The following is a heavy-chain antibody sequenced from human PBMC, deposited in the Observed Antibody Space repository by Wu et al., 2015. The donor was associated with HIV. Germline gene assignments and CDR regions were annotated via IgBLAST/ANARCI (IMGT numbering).Heavy chain of an antibody. D-gene: IGHD6-13*01. CDR1: GYTFTGYY. CDR2: INPNSGGT. CDR3: ARTRETLRGIAAGERWFDP. Sequence: QVQLVQSGAEVKKPGASVKVSCKASGYTFTGYYMHWVRQAPGQGLEWMGWINPNSGGTNYAQKFQGRVTMTRDTSISTAYMELSRLRSDDTAVYYCARTRETLRGIAAGERWFDPVGPGNPGHRLL. J-gene: IGHJ5*02. V-gene: IGHV1-2*02.